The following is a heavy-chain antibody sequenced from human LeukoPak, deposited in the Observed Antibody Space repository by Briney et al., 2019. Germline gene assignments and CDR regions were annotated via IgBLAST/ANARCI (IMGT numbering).Heavy chain of an antibody. J-gene: IGHJ4*02. CDR2: INHSRST. V-gene: IGHV4-34*01. Sequence: SETLSLTCAVYAGSFSGYYWSWIRQPPGKGLEWIGEINHSRSTNYNRSLKSRVTISLDMARGQFSLKLSAVTAADTAVYYCARVGYNILTGCRTQYFDYWGQGILVTVSS. CDR3: ARVGYNILTGCRTQYFDY. D-gene: IGHD3-9*01. CDR1: AGSFSGYY.